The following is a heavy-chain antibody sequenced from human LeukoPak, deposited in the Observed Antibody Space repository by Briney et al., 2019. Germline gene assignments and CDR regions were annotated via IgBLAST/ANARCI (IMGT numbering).Heavy chain of an antibody. CDR1: GFPLSSYW. Sequence: GGSLRLPCAASGFPLSSYWMHWLRQAPGKGLVWVSRINSDGSSTSYADSVKGRFPISRDNAKNTLYLQMKSLRAEDTAVYYCARPGGYGYWYFDLWGRGTLVTVSS. CDR3: ARPGGYGYWYFDL. J-gene: IGHJ2*01. V-gene: IGHV3-74*01. CDR2: INSDGSST. D-gene: IGHD5-12*01.